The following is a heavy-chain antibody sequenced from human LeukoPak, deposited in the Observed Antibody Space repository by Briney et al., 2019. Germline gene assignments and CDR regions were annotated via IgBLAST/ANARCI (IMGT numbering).Heavy chain of an antibody. CDR3: ARGGYYGSGSYYNSWYFDL. Sequence: SQTLSLTCAISGDSVSSNSAAWNWIRQSPSRGLEWLGRTYYRSKWYNDYAVSVKSRITINPDTSKNQFSLQLNSVAPEDTAVYYCARGGYYGSGSYYNSWYFDLWGRGTLVTVSS. V-gene: IGHV6-1*01. J-gene: IGHJ2*01. D-gene: IGHD3-10*01. CDR1: GDSVSSNSAA. CDR2: TYYRSKWYN.